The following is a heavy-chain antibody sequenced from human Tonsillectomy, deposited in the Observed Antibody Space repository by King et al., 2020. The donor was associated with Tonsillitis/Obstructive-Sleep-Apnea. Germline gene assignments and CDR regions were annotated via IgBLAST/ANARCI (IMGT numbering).Heavy chain of an antibody. J-gene: IGHJ4*02. CDR1: GFTFSSSA. D-gene: IGHD6-19*01. CDR2: ISDNVGTT. V-gene: IGHV3-23*04. CDR3: AKGGRNSGRFDC. Sequence: VQLVESGGGLVQPGGSLRLSCAASGFTFSSSAMSWVRQAPGKGLEWVSVISDNVGTTYYADSLKGRFTISRDNSKNTLWLQMNTLSDEDTAVYYCAKGGRNSGRFDCWGQGTLVTVSS.